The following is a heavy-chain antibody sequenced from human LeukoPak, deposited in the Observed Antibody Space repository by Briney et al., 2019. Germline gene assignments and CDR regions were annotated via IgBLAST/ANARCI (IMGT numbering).Heavy chain of an antibody. CDR2: IYHTGST. CDR1: GDSMISTNW. Sequence: TSGTLSLTSAVSGDSMISTNWWSWVRQPPGKGLELIGEIYHTGSTNYNPSLQSRVTISIDKSKNQFSLRLSSVTAADTAFYYCARRGGSFDFWGQGTLVTVSS. J-gene: IGHJ4*02. D-gene: IGHD3-16*01. CDR3: ARRGGSFDF. V-gene: IGHV4-4*02.